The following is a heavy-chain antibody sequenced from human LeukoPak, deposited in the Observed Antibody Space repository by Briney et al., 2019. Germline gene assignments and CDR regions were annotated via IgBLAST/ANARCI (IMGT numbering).Heavy chain of an antibody. Sequence: PGGSLRLSCAASGFTFSSYGMSWVRQGPGKGLEWVSAISDRGGSTYYADSVKGRFTISRDNSKNTLYLQMNSLRAEDTAVYYCAPTYCGGDCYSDSYYFDYWGQGTLVTVSS. D-gene: IGHD2-21*02. CDR1: GFTFSSYG. J-gene: IGHJ4*02. V-gene: IGHV3-23*01. CDR2: ISDRGGST. CDR3: APTYCGGDCYSDSYYFDY.